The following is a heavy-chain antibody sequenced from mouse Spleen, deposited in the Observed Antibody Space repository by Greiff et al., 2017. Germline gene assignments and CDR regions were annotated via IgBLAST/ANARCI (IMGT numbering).Heavy chain of an antibody. V-gene: IGHV5-17*01. CDR2: ISSGSSTI. CDR1: GFTFSDYG. CDR3: ARPGTGAMDY. Sequence: EVHLVESGGGLVKPGGSLKLSCAASGFTFSDYGMHWVRQAPEKGLEWVAYISSGSSTIYYADTVKGRFTISRDNAKNTLFLQMTSLRSEDTAMYYCARPGTGAMDYWGQGTSVTVSS. J-gene: IGHJ4*01. D-gene: IGHD3-3*01.